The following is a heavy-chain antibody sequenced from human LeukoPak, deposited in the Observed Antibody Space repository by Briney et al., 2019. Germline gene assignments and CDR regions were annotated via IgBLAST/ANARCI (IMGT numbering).Heavy chain of an antibody. V-gene: IGHV4-34*01. CDR2: INHSGST. Sequence: PSETLSLTCAVYGGSFSGYYWSWIRQPPGKGLEWIGEINHSGSTNYNPSLKSRVTISVDTSKNQFSLKLSSVTAADTAVYYCARGRRSSRGAFDIWGQGTMVTVSS. D-gene: IGHD6-13*01. CDR1: GGSFSGYY. CDR3: ARGRRSSRGAFDI. J-gene: IGHJ3*02.